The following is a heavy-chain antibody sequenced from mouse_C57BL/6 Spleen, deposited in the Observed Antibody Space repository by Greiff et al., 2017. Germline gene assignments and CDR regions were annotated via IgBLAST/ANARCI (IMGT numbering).Heavy chain of an antibody. Sequence: VQLQQSGAELVKPGASVKLPCTASGFTIKDYYMHWVKQRNEKGLAWIGRIDPEDGGTISAPKFQGKATITADTYSSTAYLELSSRTSEDTAVYYCARKCCSCFMDYWGQGTSLRVAS. D-gene: IGHD3-2*02. CDR2: IDPEDGGT. CDR1: GFTIKDYY. CDR3: ARKCCSCFMDY. J-gene: IGHJ4*01. V-gene: IGHV14-2*01.